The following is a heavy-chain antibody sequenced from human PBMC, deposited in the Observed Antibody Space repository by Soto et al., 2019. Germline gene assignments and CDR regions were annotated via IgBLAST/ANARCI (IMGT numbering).Heavy chain of an antibody. D-gene: IGHD6-6*01. V-gene: IGHV4-59*01. J-gene: IGHJ6*02. Sequence: SETLSLTCTVSGGSISSYYWSWIRQPPGKGLEWIGYIYYSGSTNYNPSLKSRVTISVDTSKNQFSLKLSSVTAADTAVYYCARIEYSSSSPYYYYGMDVWGQGTTVTVS. CDR3: ARIEYSSSSPYYYYGMDV. CDR2: IYYSGST. CDR1: GGSISSYY.